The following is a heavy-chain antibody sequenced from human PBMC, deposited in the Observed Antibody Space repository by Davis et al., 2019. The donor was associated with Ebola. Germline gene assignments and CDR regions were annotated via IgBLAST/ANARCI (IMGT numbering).Heavy chain of an antibody. D-gene: IGHD6-6*01. J-gene: IGHJ4*02. CDR3: ARDPVYSSSSYYFDY. Sequence: PGGSLRLSCAASGFTFDDYGMSRVRQAPGKGLECVSGINRNGGSTGYADSVKGRFTISRDNAKNSLYLQMNSLRAEDTALYYCARDPVYSSSSYYFDYWGQGTLVTVSS. V-gene: IGHV3-20*04. CDR2: INRNGGST. CDR1: GFTFDDYG.